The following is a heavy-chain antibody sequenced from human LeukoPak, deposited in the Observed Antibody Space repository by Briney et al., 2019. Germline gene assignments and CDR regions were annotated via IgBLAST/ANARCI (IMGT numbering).Heavy chain of an antibody. D-gene: IGHD2-15*01. V-gene: IGHV4-38-2*02. CDR1: GYSISSDYY. J-gene: IGHJ6*02. CDR2: IHHSGST. CDR3: ARVKGCSGGSCYSRHYYYYGMDV. Sequence: PSETLSLTCTVSGYSISSDYYWGWIRQPPGKGLEWIGSIHHSGSTYYNPSLKSRVTISADTSKNQFSLKLSSVTAADTAVYYCARVKGCSGGSCYSRHYYYYGMDVWGQGTTVTVSS.